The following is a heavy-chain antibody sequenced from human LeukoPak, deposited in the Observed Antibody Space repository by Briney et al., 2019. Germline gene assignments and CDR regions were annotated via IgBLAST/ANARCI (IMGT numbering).Heavy chain of an antibody. CDR1: GGSISSGGYY. CDR2: IYYSGST. Sequence: SETLSLTCTVSGGSISSGGYYWSWIRQHPGKGLEWIGYIYYSGSTYYNPSLKSRVTISVDTSKNQFSLKLSSVTAADTAVYYCARASLYEGYGDYQQREVFDYWGQGTLVTVSS. J-gene: IGHJ4*02. D-gene: IGHD4-17*01. V-gene: IGHV4-31*03. CDR3: ARASLYEGYGDYQQREVFDY.